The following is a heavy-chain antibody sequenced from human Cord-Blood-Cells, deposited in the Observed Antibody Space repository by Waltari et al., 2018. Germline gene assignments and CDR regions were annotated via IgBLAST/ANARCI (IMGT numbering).Heavy chain of an antibody. D-gene: IGHD1-26*01. Sequence: EVQLVESGGGLVQPGGSLKLSCAASGFTFSGSAMHWDRQASGKGLEWVGRIRSKANSYATAYAAPVKGRFTISRDDSKNTAYLQMNSLKTEDTAVYYCTRHSGSYTYWGQGTLVTVSS. J-gene: IGHJ4*02. V-gene: IGHV3-73*02. CDR3: TRHSGSYTY. CDR2: IRSKANSYAT. CDR1: GFTFSGSA.